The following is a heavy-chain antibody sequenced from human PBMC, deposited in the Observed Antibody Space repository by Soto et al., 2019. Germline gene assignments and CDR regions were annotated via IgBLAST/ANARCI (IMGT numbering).Heavy chain of an antibody. CDR2: INAGNGNT. V-gene: IGHV1-3*01. D-gene: IGHD5-18*01. CDR3: ARGGSGYSAKNLWNPMDV. J-gene: IGHJ6*02. CDR1: GYTFTSYA. Sequence: ASVKVSCKASGYTFTSYAMNWVRQVPGQRLEWMGWINAGNGNTKYSQKFQGRVTITRDTSASTAYMELSSLRSEDTAVYYCARGGSGYSAKNLWNPMDVWGQGTTVTVSS.